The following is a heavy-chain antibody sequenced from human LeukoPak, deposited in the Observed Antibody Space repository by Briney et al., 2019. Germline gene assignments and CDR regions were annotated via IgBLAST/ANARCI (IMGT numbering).Heavy chain of an antibody. V-gene: IGHV1-2*06. J-gene: IGHJ6*03. CDR2: INPNSGGT. CDR1: GYTFTGYY. CDR3: ARGHYYYYYMDV. Sequence: ASVKVSCKAPGYTFTGYYMHWVRQAPGQGLEWMGRINPNSGGTNYAQKFQGRVTMTRDTSISTAYMELSRLRSDDTAVYYCARGHYYYYYMDVWGKGTTVTVSS.